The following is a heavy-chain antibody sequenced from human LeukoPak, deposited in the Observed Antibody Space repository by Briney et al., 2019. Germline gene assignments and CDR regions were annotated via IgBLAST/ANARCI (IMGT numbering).Heavy chain of an antibody. CDR2: ISAYNGNT. D-gene: IGHD3-10*01. V-gene: IGHV1-18*01. Sequence: GASVKVSCKASGYTFTSYGISWVRQAPGQGLEWMGWISAYNGNTNYAQKLQGRVTMTTDTSTSTAYMELRSLRSDDTAVYYCARVVSRGILWFGEPYAFDIWGQGTMVPVSS. CDR3: ARVVSRGILWFGEPYAFDI. J-gene: IGHJ3*02. CDR1: GYTFTSYG.